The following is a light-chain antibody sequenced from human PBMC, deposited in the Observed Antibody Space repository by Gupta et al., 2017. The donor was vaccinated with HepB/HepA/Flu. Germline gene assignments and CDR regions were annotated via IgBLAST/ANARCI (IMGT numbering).Light chain of an antibody. V-gene: IGLV2-14*01. Sequence: SALPHPASVSGSPGPSFPISCTGTSSDVGGYNYVSWYQQHPGKAPKLMIYDVSNRPSGVSNRFSGSKSGNTASLTISGLQAEDEADYYCSSYTSSSTLVFGTGTKVTVL. J-gene: IGLJ1*01. CDR1: SSDVGGYNY. CDR2: DVS. CDR3: SSYTSSSTLV.